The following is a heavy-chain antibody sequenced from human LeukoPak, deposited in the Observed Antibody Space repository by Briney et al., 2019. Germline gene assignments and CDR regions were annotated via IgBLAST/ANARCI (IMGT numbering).Heavy chain of an antibody. J-gene: IGHJ4*02. CDR1: GFTFSNYM. V-gene: IGHV3-74*01. CDR2: IKSDGITI. Sequence: GGSLRPSCAASGFTFSNYMMHWVRQAPGKGLVWVSRIKSDGITITYADSVKGRFTISRDNAKNTLYLQMNSLRAEDTAVYYCLRDLNWSLDQWGQGTLVTVSS. CDR3: LRDLNWSLDQ. D-gene: IGHD1-20*01.